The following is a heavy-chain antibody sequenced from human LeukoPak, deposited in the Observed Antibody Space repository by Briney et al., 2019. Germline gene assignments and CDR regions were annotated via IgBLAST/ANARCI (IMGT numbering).Heavy chain of an antibody. CDR1: GGSISSYY. V-gene: IGHV4-59*01. Sequence: PSETLSLTCSVSGGSISSYYWSWIRQPPGKGLEWIGYIYYSGSTNYNPSLKSRVTISVDTSENQLSLKLSSVTAADTALYCCARAHTSSWYMDYWGQGTLVTVSS. J-gene: IGHJ4*02. CDR2: IYYSGST. D-gene: IGHD6-13*01. CDR3: ARAHTSSWYMDY.